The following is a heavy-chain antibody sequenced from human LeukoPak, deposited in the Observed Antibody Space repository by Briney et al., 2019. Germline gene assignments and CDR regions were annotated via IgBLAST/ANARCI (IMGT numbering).Heavy chain of an antibody. CDR2: IYYSGST. D-gene: IGHD4-23*01. J-gene: IGHJ4*02. CDR3: ARVRGGNGDYFDY. Sequence: SETLSLTCTVSGGSISSYYWSWIRQPPGKGLEWIGYIYYSGSTNYNPSLKSRVTISVDASKNQFSLKLSSVTAADTAVYYCARVRGGNGDYFDYWGQGTLVTVSS. CDR1: GGSISSYY. V-gene: IGHV4-59*01.